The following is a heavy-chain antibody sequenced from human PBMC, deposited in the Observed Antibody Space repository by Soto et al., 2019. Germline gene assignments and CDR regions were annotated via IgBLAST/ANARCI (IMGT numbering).Heavy chain of an antibody. CDR2: MNPNSGNT. J-gene: IGHJ3*02. V-gene: IGHV1-8*01. CDR3: ASPRYCTNGVCDDAFDI. D-gene: IGHD2-8*01. Sequence: ASVKVSCKASGYTFTSYDINWLRQATGQGLEWMGWMNPNSGNTGYAQKFQGRVTMTRNTSISTAYMELSSLRSEDTAVYYCASPRYCTNGVCDDAFDIWGQGTMVTVSS. CDR1: GYTFTSYD.